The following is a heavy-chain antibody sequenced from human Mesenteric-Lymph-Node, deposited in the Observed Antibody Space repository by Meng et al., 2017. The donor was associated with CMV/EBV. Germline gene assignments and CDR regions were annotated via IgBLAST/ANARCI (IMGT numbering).Heavy chain of an antibody. V-gene: IGHV3-7*01. J-gene: IGHJ4*02. Sequence: GESLKISCAASGFTFSVYGMSWVRQAPGKGLECVANIKRDGNEKSYVDSVKGRFTISRDNAKNSLFLQMNSLRVEDTAVHYCTRGPVSTIDYFENWGQGTLVTVSS. CDR1: GFTFSVYG. CDR2: IKRDGNEK. CDR3: TRGPVSTIDYFEN. D-gene: IGHD2-2*01.